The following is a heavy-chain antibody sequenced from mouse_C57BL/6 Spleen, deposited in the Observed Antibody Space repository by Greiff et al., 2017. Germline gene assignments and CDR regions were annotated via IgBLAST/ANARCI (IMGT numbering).Heavy chain of an antibody. V-gene: IGHV1-69*01. J-gene: IGHJ4*01. D-gene: IGHD1-1*01. CDR2: IDPSDSYT. Sequence: QVQLQQSGAELVMPGASVKLSCKASGYTFTSYWMHWVKQRPGQGLEWIGEIDPSDSYTNYNQKFKGKSTLTVDKSSSTAYMQLRSLTSEDSAVYYCARGDGSFYAMDYWGQGTSVTVSS. CDR1: GYTFTSYW. CDR3: ARGDGSFYAMDY.